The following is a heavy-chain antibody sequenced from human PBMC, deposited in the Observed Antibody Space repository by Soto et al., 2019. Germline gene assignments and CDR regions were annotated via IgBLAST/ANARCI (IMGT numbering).Heavy chain of an antibody. V-gene: IGHV3-11*06. Sequence: GGSLRLSCAASGFTFSDYYMSLIRQAPGKGLEWVSYISSSSSYTNYADSVKGRFTISRDNAKNSLYLQMNSLRAEDTAVYYCARYSYDHYYYYGMDVWGQGTTVTVSS. D-gene: IGHD5-18*01. J-gene: IGHJ6*02. CDR2: ISSSSSYT. CDR1: GFTFSDYY. CDR3: ARYSYDHYYYYGMDV.